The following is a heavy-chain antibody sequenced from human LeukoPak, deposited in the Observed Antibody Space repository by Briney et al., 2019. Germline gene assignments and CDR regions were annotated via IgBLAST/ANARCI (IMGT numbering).Heavy chain of an antibody. V-gene: IGHV3-9*01. CDR1: GFTFDAYA. CDR3: AKATSEYYFDY. Sequence: GGSLRLSCAASGFTFDAYAMPWVRQAAGKGLGWVSGISSNSGSIGYADSVKGRFTISRDNAKNSLYLQMNSLRAEDTALYYCAKATSEYYFDYWGQGTLVTVSS. CDR2: ISSNSGSI. J-gene: IGHJ4*02.